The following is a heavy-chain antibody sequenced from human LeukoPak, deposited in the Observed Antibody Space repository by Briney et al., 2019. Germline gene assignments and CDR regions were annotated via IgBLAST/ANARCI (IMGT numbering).Heavy chain of an antibody. D-gene: IGHD6-19*01. V-gene: IGHV4-59*01. J-gene: IGHJ5*02. CDR2: IYYSGST. CDR3: ASWPHSSGWYNWFDP. Sequence: TSETLSLTCTVSGVSISSYYWSWIRQPPGKGLEWIGYIYYSGSTNYNPSLKSRVTISVDTSKNQFSLKLSSVTAADTAVYYCASWPHSSGWYNWFDPWGQGTLVTVSS. CDR1: GVSISSYY.